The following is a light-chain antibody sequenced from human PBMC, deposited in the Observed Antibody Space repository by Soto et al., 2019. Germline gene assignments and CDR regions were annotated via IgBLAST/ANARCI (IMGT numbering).Light chain of an antibody. J-gene: IGKJ2*01. CDR1: QSLQYSNGNNY. CDR2: LGS. Sequence: DIVMTQSPLYLPVIAGEPASVSCRSNQSLQYSNGNNYLAWYLQKPGQSQQLLIYLGSNRASGVTDRFSGSGSGADFTLKISRVEAEDVGVYYCMQALQSPYTFGQGTKLEIK. CDR3: MQALQSPYT. V-gene: IGKV2-28*01.